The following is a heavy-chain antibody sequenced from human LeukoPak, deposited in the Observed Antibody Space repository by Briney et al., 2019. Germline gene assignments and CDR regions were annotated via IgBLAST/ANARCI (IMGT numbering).Heavy chain of an antibody. CDR2: IYHSGST. CDR3: ASAGLIVATISAFDI. Sequence: PSETLSLTCTVSGGSISSGDYYWSWIRQPPGKGLEWIGYIYHSGSTYYNPSLKSRVTISVDRSKNQFSLKLSSVTAADTAVYYCASAGLIVATISAFDIWGQGTMVTVSS. CDR1: GGSISSGDYY. J-gene: IGHJ3*02. D-gene: IGHD5-12*01. V-gene: IGHV4-30-2*01.